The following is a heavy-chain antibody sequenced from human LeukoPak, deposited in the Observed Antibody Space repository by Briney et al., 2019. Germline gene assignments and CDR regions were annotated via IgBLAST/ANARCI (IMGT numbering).Heavy chain of an antibody. V-gene: IGHV4-4*07. J-gene: IGHJ6*02. CDR3: ARGPTIAAAGRDYYYYGLDV. CDR1: GGSISTYY. Sequence: SETLSLTCTVSGGSISTYYWNWIRQPAGKGLEWIGRVYSTGNTYYNPSLKNRVTISVDTSKNQFSLKLSSVTAADTAVYYCARGPTIAAAGRDYYYYGLDVWGQGTTVTVSS. CDR2: VYSTGNT. D-gene: IGHD6-13*01.